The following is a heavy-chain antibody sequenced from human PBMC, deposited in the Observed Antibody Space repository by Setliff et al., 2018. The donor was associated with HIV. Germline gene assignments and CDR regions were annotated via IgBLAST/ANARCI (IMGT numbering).Heavy chain of an antibody. V-gene: IGHV1-69*13. CDR1: GGSFSSYA. CDR2: IIPIFGTA. Sequence: AASVKVSCKASGGSFSSYAITWVRQAPGQRLEWMGGIIPIFGTANYAQKFQGRVTITADESTSTAYMELSSLTSEDTAVDYCARVKRTSAYDYWGQGTLVTVSS. J-gene: IGHJ4*02. D-gene: IGHD2-2*01. CDR3: ARVKRTSAYDY.